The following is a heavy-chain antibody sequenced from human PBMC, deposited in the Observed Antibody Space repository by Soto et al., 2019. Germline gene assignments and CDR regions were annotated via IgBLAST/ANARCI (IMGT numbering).Heavy chain of an antibody. CDR2: ISAYNGNT. CDR3: ARDLYVCSWPNWFDP. D-gene: IGHD6-13*01. V-gene: IGHV1-18*01. Sequence: ASVKVSCKASGYTFTSYGISWVRQAPGQGLEWMGWISAYNGNTNYAQKLKGRVTMTTDTSTSTAYMELRSLRSDDTAVYYWARDLYVCSWPNWFDPWGQGTRVIVSS. J-gene: IGHJ5*02. CDR1: GYTFTSYG.